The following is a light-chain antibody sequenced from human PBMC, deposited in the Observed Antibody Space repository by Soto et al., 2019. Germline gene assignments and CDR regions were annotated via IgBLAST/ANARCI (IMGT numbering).Light chain of an antibody. Sequence: QSALTQPASVSGSPGQSSTISCTGTSSDVGSYNLVSWYQQHPGKAPKFMIYEVSKRPSGVSNRFSGSKSGNTASLTISGLQAEDEADYYCCSYAGISTWVFGGGTKVTVL. J-gene: IGLJ3*02. V-gene: IGLV2-23*02. CDR3: CSYAGISTWV. CDR2: EVS. CDR1: SSDVGSYNL.